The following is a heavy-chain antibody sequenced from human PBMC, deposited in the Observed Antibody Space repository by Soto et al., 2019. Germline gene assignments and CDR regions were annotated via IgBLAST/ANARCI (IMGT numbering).Heavy chain of an antibody. CDR3: ARAGAATYGMDV. J-gene: IGHJ6*02. V-gene: IGHV3-33*01. CDR2: IWFDGSKK. D-gene: IGHD6-25*01. CDR1: GFTFRSHG. Sequence: QVQLVESGGGVVQPGRSLRLSCAASGFTFRSHGMHWVRQAPGKGLEWVAVIWFDGSKKYYADSVKGRFTISRDDSKNMLDLQMNSLRAEDTAVYYCARAGAATYGMDVWGQGTTVTVSS.